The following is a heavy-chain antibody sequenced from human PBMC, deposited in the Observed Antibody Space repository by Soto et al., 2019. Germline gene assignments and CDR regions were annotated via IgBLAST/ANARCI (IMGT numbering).Heavy chain of an antibody. CDR3: TRGGTPMVY. CDR1: GYTFTNFG. J-gene: IGHJ4*02. CDR2: ISAYNGNT. D-gene: IGHD3-16*01. Sequence: QVQLVQSGAEVKKPGASVKVSCKASGYTFTNFGISWVRQAPGQGLEWMGWISAYNGNTNYAQKFQGRVTMTTDTTMSTAYREKSSLRFDETALYYCTRGGTPMVYWGQGTLVTV. V-gene: IGHV1-18*01.